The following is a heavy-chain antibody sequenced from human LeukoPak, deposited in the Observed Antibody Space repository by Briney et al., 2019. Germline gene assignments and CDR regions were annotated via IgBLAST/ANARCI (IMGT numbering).Heavy chain of an antibody. J-gene: IGHJ3*02. CDR1: GYTFTSNP. CDR2: INVGNGNT. Sequence: GASVKVSCKASGYTFTSNPMYWVRQAPGQRLEWMGWINVGNGNTKYSQNLQDRVTITRDTSASTAYMELSSLRSEDTAVYYCARPDPINDAFDIWGQGTMVTVSS. CDR3: ARPDPINDAFDI. D-gene: IGHD1-14*01. V-gene: IGHV1-3*01.